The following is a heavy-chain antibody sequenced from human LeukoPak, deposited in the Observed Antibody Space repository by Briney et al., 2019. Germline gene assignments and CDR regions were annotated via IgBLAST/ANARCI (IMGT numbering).Heavy chain of an antibody. Sequence: GGSLRLSCAASGFTFSSYAMSWVRQAPGKGLEWVSAISGSGGSTYYADSVKGRFTISRDNAKNSLYLQMNSLRAEDTAVYYCARDLDYGDYRKYFQHWGQGTLVTVSS. CDR2: ISGSGGST. CDR1: GFTFSSYA. D-gene: IGHD4-17*01. CDR3: ARDLDYGDYRKYFQH. V-gene: IGHV3-23*01. J-gene: IGHJ1*01.